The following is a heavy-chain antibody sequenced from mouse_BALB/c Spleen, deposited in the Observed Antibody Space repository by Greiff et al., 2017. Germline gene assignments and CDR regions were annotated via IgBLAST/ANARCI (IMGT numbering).Heavy chain of an antibody. CDR3: TRYGYDVYYAMDY. J-gene: IGHJ4*01. CDR2: IDPETGGT. Sequence: QVQLQQSGAELVRPGASVTLSCKASGYTFTDYEMHWVKQTPVHGLEWIGAIDPETGGTAYNQKFKGKATLTADKSSSTAYMELRSLTSEDSAVYYCTRYGYDVYYAMDYWGQGTSVTVSS. D-gene: IGHD2-2*01. V-gene: IGHV1-15*01. CDR1: GYTFTDYE.